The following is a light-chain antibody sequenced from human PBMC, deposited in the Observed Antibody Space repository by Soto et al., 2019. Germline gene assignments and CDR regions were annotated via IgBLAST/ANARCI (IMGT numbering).Light chain of an antibody. CDR3: QPYGSSRT. CDR2: GAS. J-gene: IGKJ1*01. CDR1: QSVSSSY. V-gene: IGKV3-20*01. Sequence: EIVLTQSPGTLSLSPGERDTLSCRASQSVSSSYLAWYQQKPGQAPRLLIYGASSRATGIPDRFSGSGSGTDFTLTSSRLQPEDFAVYYCQPYGSSRTFGQGTKVEIK.